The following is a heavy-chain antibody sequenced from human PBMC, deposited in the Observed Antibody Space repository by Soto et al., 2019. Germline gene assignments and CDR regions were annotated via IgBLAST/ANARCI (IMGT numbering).Heavy chain of an antibody. CDR3: ARDQSWHDLLWCFDP. D-gene: IGHD1-1*01. Sequence: AAGKVSCKSIGYSFTSPNMHGLRQAHGQGLEWMGTIHPGGVNIAYAQKFQGRVTMTKDASTSTVYMELTSLTSEDTAVYYCARDQSWHDLLWCFDPWGQGTLVTVSS. J-gene: IGHJ5*02. CDR2: IHPGGVNI. CDR1: GYSFTSPN. V-gene: IGHV1-46*03.